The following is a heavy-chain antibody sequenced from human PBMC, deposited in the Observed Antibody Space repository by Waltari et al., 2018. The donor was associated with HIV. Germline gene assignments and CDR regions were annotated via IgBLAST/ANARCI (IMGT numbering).Heavy chain of an antibody. Sequence: EVQLVESGGGLIQPGGSLRLSCATSDSSVSTHYMSWVRQAPGKGMEWVSVVYTSDKTYYADSVKGRFTISRDKSKNMVYLQMNSLRVEDTAIYYCAREHRITGQSHYHFSGMDVWGQGTTVTVSS. D-gene: IGHD1-20*01. CDR1: DSSVSTHY. V-gene: IGHV3-53*01. J-gene: IGHJ6*02. CDR3: AREHRITGQSHYHFSGMDV. CDR2: VYTSDKT.